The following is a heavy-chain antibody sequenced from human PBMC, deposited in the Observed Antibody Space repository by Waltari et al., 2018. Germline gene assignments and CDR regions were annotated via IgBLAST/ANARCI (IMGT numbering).Heavy chain of an antibody. CDR1: GYPFTGYY. CDR2: INPNRGGT. J-gene: IGHJ4*02. V-gene: IGHV1-2*06. CDR3: ARTGRYDSSGYYYAH. Sequence: QVPLVQSGAEVKKPGASVKVSCKASGYPFTGYYMHWVRQAPGQGLEWMGRINPNRGGTNNAQKFQGRVTMTRDTSISTAYMELSRLRSDDTAVYYCARTGRYDSSGYYYAHWGQGTLVTVSS. D-gene: IGHD3-22*01.